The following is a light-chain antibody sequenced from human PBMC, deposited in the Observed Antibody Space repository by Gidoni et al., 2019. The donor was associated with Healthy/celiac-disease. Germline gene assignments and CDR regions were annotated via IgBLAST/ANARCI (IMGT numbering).Light chain of an antibody. CDR2: AAS. Sequence: DIVVTQSPATLYLSPGASAPLSCRASRSVSSYLAWYQQKPVQAPRLLIYAASNRATGIPARFSGSVSGTDFTLTISRLEPEDFAVYYCQQRSNWPLTFGGGTKVEIK. CDR3: QQRSNWPLT. V-gene: IGKV3-11*01. J-gene: IGKJ4*01. CDR1: RSVSSY.